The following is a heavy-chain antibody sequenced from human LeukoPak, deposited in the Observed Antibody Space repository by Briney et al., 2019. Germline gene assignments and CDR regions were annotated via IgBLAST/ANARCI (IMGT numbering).Heavy chain of an antibody. Sequence: PGRSLRLSCAASGFTFDDYAMHWVRQAPGKGLDWVSGISWNSGSIGYADSGKGRFTISRDNAKNSLYLQMNSLRAEDTALYYCAKGSFYDSSGYYDYWGQGTLVTVSS. CDR2: ISWNSGSI. V-gene: IGHV3-9*01. CDR3: AKGSFYDSSGYYDY. D-gene: IGHD3-22*01. J-gene: IGHJ4*02. CDR1: GFTFDDYA.